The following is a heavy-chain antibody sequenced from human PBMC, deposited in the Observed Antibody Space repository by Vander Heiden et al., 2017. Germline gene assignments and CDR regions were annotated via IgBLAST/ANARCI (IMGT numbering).Heavy chain of an antibody. D-gene: IGHD6-19*01. CDR1: GFTFSSYS. Sequence: RLSCAASGFTFSSYSMNWVRQAPGKGLEWVSSISSSSSYIYYADSVKGRFTISRDNAKNSLYLKMNSLRAEDTAVYYCARGKVAGYYFDYWGQGTLVTVSS. CDR3: ARGKVAGYYFDY. J-gene: IGHJ4*02. CDR2: ISSSSSYI. V-gene: IGHV3-21*01.